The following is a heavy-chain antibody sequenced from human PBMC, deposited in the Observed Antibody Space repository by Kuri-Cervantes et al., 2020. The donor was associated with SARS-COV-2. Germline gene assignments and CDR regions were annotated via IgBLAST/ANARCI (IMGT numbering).Heavy chain of an antibody. D-gene: IGHD3-10*01. V-gene: IGHV1-69*13. CDR2: IIPIFGTA. Sequence: SVKVSCKASGGTFSSYAISWVRQAPGQGLEWMGGIIPIFGTANYAQKFQGRVTITADESTSAAYMELSSLRSEDTAVYYCATDLMVRGVIRLDYWGQGTLVTVSS. J-gene: IGHJ4*02. CDR3: ATDLMVRGVIRLDY. CDR1: GGTFSSYA.